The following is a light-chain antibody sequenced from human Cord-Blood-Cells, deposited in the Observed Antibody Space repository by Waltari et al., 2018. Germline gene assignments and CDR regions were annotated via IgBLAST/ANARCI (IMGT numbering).Light chain of an antibody. CDR1: RSDVGGYYY. J-gene: IGLJ3*02. V-gene: IGLV2-11*01. CDR2: DVS. CDR3: CSYAGSYTWV. Sequence: QSALTQPPSVTGSPGQSVTIACTGTRSDVGGYYYVSWYQQHPGKAPKLMIYDVSKRPSGVPDRFSGSKSGNTASLTISGLQAEDEADYYCCSYAGSYTWVFGGGTKLTVL.